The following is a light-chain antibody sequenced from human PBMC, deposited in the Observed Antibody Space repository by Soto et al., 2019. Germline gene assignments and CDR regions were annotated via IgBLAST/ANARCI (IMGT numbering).Light chain of an antibody. CDR1: QSVSSSS. V-gene: IGKV3-20*01. J-gene: IGKJ1*01. Sequence: EIVLTQSPGTLSLSPGERATISCRASQSVSSSSLARYQQKRGQAPRLLIHDASSRATGIPDRFSGSGAGTDFTLTICRLEPEDFAVYSCQQYGGSPRTFGQGTKVEV. CDR2: DAS. CDR3: QQYGGSPRT.